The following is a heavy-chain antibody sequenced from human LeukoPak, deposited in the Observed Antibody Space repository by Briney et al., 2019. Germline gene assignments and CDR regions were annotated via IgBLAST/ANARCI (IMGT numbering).Heavy chain of an antibody. D-gene: IGHD6-13*01. V-gene: IGHV4-59*01. J-gene: IGHJ5*02. CDR3: AKAVAAAGRFGFDP. CDR1: GGSISTYY. CDR2: IYNSGST. Sequence: SESLSLTCTVSGGSISTYYWSWIRQPPGKGLEWIGYIYNSGSTNYNPSLQSRVTISVDTSKNQFSLRLTSVTAADTAVYYCAKAVAAAGRFGFDPWGQGTLVTVSS.